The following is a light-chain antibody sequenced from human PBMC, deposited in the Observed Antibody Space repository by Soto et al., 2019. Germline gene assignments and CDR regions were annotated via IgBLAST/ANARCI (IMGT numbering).Light chain of an antibody. Sequence: QAVVTQEPSFSVSPGGTVTITCGLNSGSVSTSNNPSWYQRTPGQTPRTLIYSTNSRSSGVPDRFSGSILGNKAALTITGAQADDESEYYCVLYMGSGIYVFGTGTKLTVL. CDR1: SGSVSTSNN. CDR3: VLYMGSGIYV. V-gene: IGLV8-61*01. J-gene: IGLJ1*01. CDR2: STN.